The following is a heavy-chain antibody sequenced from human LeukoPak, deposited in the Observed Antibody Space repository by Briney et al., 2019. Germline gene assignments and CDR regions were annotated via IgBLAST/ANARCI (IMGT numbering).Heavy chain of an antibody. CDR3: ARALRYDSSGPTDACDI. CDR1: GFTFSIYD. CDR2: IGTAGDT. J-gene: IGHJ3*02. V-gene: IGHV3-13*01. Sequence: PGGSLRLSCAASGFTFSIYDMHWVRQATEKGLECVSAIGTAGDTYYPGSVKGRFTISRENAKNSLYLQMNSLRAGDTAVYYCARALRYDSSGPTDACDIWGQGTMVTVSS. D-gene: IGHD3-22*01.